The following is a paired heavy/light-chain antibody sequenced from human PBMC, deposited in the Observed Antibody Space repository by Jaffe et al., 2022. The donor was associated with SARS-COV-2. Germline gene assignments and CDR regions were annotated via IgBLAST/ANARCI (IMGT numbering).Light chain of an antibody. V-gene: IGLV3-1*01. Sequence: SYELTQPPSVSVSPGQTASITCSGDKLGDKFASWFQQKLGQSPVLVIYQDSKRPSGIPERFSGSNSGNTATLTISGTQAMDEADYYCQAWDSSTYVFGTGTKVTVL. J-gene: IGLJ1*01. CDR3: QAWDSSTYV. CDR2: QDS. CDR1: KLGDKF.
Heavy chain of an antibody. CDR3: ARGRDYGDGDAFDI. D-gene: IGHD4-17*01. CDR2: IYTSGST. J-gene: IGHJ3*02. CDR1: GGSISSDSYY. V-gene: IGHV4-61*02. Sequence: QVQLQESGPGLVKPSHTLSLTCTVSGGSISSDSYYWNWIRQPARKGLEWIGRIYTSGSTNYNPSLKSRVTISLDTSKNQFSLKLSSVTAADTAVYYCARGRDYGDGDAFDIWGQGTMVTVSS.